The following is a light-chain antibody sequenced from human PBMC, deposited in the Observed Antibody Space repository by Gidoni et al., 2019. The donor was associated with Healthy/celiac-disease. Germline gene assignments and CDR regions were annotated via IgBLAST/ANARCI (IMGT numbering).Light chain of an antibody. Sequence: DIQMTQSPSTLSASVGDRVTITCRASQRISSWLAWYQQKPGKAPTLLIYKASSLESGVPSRFSGSGSGTECTLTISSLQPDDFATYYCQQYNSYPWTFGQGTKVEIK. CDR2: KAS. J-gene: IGKJ1*01. V-gene: IGKV1-5*03. CDR3: QQYNSYPWT. CDR1: QRISSW.